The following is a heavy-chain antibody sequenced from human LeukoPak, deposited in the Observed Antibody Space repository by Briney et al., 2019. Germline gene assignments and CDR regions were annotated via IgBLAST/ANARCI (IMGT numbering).Heavy chain of an antibody. CDR3: ARDQGAFDY. CDR2: ISNNGGYT. D-gene: IGHD1-26*01. V-gene: IGHV3-23*01. Sequence: GGSLRLSCAASGFTFSSSAMSWVRQAPGKGLEWVSAISNNGGYTYYADSVQGRFTISRDNSKSTLCLQMNSLRAEDTAVYYCARDQGAFDYWGQGTLVTVSS. CDR1: GFTFSSSA. J-gene: IGHJ4*02.